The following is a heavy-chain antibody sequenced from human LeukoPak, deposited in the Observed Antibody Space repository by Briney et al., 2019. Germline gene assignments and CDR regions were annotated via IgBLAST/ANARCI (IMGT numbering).Heavy chain of an antibody. Sequence: SETLSPTCTVSGGSISSSYWSWIRQPPGKGLEWIGYIYYSGSTNYNPSFKSRVAILVDTSKNQFSLKLSSVTAADTAVYYCATWGIAVAGTFDYWGQGTLVTVST. CDR2: IYYSGST. D-gene: IGHD6-19*01. CDR1: GGSISSSY. CDR3: ATWGIAVAGTFDY. J-gene: IGHJ4*02. V-gene: IGHV4-59*08.